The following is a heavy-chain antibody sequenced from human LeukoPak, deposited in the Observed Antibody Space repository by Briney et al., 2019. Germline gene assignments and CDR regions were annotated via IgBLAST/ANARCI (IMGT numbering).Heavy chain of an antibody. V-gene: IGHV4-4*07. CDR2: IYTSGST. D-gene: IGHD6-19*01. Sequence: SETLSLTCTVSGGSISSYYWSWIRQPAGKGLEWIGRIYTSGSTNYNPSLKSRVTMSIDTSKNQFSLKLSSVTAADTAVYFCAGYSGGSFYFDYWGQGTLVTVSS. CDR1: GGSISSYY. J-gene: IGHJ4*02. CDR3: AGYSGGSFYFDY.